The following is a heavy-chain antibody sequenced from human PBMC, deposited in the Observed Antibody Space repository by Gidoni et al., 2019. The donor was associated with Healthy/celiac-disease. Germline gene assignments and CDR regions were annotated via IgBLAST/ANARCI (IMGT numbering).Heavy chain of an antibody. Sequence: QVQLQQWGAGLLKPSETLSLTCAVYGGSFSGYYWSWIRQPPGKGLEWIGEINHSGSTNYNPSLKSRVTISVDTSKNQFSLKLSSVTAADTAVYYCARGRGRRLSSSWDIYYHYGMDVWGQGTTVTVSS. V-gene: IGHV4-34*01. CDR1: GGSFSGYY. J-gene: IGHJ6*02. CDR3: ARGRGRRLSSSWDIYYHYGMDV. D-gene: IGHD6-13*01. CDR2: INHSGST.